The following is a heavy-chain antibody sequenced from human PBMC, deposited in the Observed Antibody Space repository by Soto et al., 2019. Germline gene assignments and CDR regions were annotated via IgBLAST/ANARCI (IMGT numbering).Heavy chain of an antibody. CDR1: GFTFSNAW. V-gene: IGHV3-15*01. J-gene: IGHJ6*02. D-gene: IGHD3-9*01. CDR3: TRPTPLDILTGYSLIRYYYYGMDV. Sequence: EVQLVESGGGLVKPGGSLRLSCAASGFTFSNAWMSWVRQAPGKGLEWVGRIKSKTDGGTTDYAAPVKGRFTISRDDSKNTLYLQMNSLKTEDTAVYYCTRPTPLDILTGYSLIRYYYYGMDVWGQGTTVTVSS. CDR2: IKSKTDGGTT.